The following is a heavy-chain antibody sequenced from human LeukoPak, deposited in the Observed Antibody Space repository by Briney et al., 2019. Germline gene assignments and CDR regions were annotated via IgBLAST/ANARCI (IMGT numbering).Heavy chain of an antibody. CDR1: GVAFSNYY. D-gene: IGHD2-15*01. CDR2: INHSGYT. Sequence: SETLSLTCAVSGVAFSNYYWSWVRQSPTKGLEWIGEINHSGYTNYNPSLKSRVTISIDTSKNQFSLMVISVTAADTGVYYCARHQRWSSLDPWGQGILVTVSS. V-gene: IGHV4-34*01. J-gene: IGHJ5*02. CDR3: ARHQRWSSLDP.